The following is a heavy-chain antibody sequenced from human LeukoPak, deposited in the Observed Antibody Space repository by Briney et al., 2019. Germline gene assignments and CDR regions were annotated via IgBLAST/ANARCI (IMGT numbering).Heavy chain of an antibody. Sequence: GGSLRLSCAASGFCFSSYAMSWVRQAPGEGLEWVSCIASSGTYIYYADSVKGRFTISRDDAKKSLYLQMDSLRAEDTAVYYCVRVGRGYSSYFDNWGQGTLVTVSS. CDR3: VRVGRGYSSYFDN. J-gene: IGHJ4*02. CDR1: GFCFSSYA. CDR2: IASSGTYI. V-gene: IGHV3-21*01. D-gene: IGHD5-18*01.